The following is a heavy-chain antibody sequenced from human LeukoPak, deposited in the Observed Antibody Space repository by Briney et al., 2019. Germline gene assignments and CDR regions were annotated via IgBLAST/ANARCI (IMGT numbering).Heavy chain of an antibody. V-gene: IGHV3-53*01. CDR1: GFTVSSNY. CDR3: ARYGDRWLQFFDY. J-gene: IGHJ4*02. CDR2: IYSGGCT. Sequence: PGGSLRLSCAASGFTVSSNYMSWVRQAPGKGLEWVSVIYSGGCTYYADSVKGRFTISRDNSKNTLYLQMNSLRAEDTAVYYCARYGDRWLQFFDYWGQGTLVTVSS. D-gene: IGHD5-24*01.